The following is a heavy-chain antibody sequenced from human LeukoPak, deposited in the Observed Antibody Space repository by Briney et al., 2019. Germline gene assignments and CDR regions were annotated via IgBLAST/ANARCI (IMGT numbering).Heavy chain of an antibody. D-gene: IGHD2-2*01. J-gene: IGHJ4*02. Sequence: GGSLRLSCAASGFTFSNYWMSWVRQAPGKGLEWVANIKQDGSEKYYVDSVKGRFTISRDNARNSLYLQMNSLRAEDTAVYYCAKDHSPGYCSSTSCYHLDYWGQGTLVTVSS. V-gene: IGHV3-7*01. CDR3: AKDHSPGYCSSTSCYHLDY. CDR1: GFTFSNYW. CDR2: IKQDGSEK.